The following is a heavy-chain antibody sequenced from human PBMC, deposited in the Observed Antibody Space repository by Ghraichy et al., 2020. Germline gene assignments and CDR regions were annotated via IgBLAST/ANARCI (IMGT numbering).Heavy chain of an antibody. CDR2: INPNSGGT. Sequence: ASVKVSCKASGYTFTGYYMHWVRQAPGQGLEWMGRINPNSGGTNYAQKFQGRVTMTRDTSISTAYMELSRLRSDDTAVYYCARDGGGEGRLGYFDWLPMNWFDPWGQGTLVTVSS. J-gene: IGHJ5*02. D-gene: IGHD3-9*01. V-gene: IGHV1-2*06. CDR1: GYTFTGYY. CDR3: ARDGGGEGRLGYFDWLPMNWFDP.